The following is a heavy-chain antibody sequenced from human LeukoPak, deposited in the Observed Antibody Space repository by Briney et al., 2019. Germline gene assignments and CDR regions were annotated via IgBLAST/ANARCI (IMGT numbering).Heavy chain of an antibody. V-gene: IGHV1-69*13. CDR2: IIPIFGTA. Sequence: GASVKVSCKASGGTFSSYAISWVRQAPGQGLEWMGGIIPIFGTANYAQKFQGRVTITADESTSTAYMELSSLRSEDTAVYYCASTYWTRAPRRRDGSGSYYNFDYWGQGTLVTVSS. CDR3: ASTYWTRAPRRRDGSGSYYNFDY. D-gene: IGHD3-10*01. CDR1: GGTFSSYA. J-gene: IGHJ4*02.